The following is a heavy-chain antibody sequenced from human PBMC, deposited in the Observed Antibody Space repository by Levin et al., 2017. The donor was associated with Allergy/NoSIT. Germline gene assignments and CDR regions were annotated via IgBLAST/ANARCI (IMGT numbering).Heavy chain of an antibody. CDR2: IKQDGSEK. Sequence: RAGGSLRLSCAASGFTFSSYWMSWVRQAPGKGLEWVANIKQDGSEKYYVDSVKGRFTISRDNAKNSLYLQMNSLRAEDTAVYYCAGGIAAAIDDKNYYYYYGMDVWGQGTTVTVSS. D-gene: IGHD6-13*01. J-gene: IGHJ6*02. CDR3: AGGIAAAIDDKNYYYYYGMDV. CDR1: GFTFSSYW. V-gene: IGHV3-7*01.